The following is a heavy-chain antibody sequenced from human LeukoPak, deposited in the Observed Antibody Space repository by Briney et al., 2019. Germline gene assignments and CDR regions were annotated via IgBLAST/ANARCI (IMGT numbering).Heavy chain of an antibody. D-gene: IGHD3-9*01. V-gene: IGHV3-30*02. CDR1: GLTFSNYG. CDR3: ARDHYDVLTGYAYNAFDI. Sequence: GGSLRLSCAAAGLTFSNYGMHWVRQAPGKGLQWVAYIRYDGRNKYSADSVKGRFTISRDNSKNTLYLQMNSLRAEDTAVYYCARDHYDVLTGYAYNAFDIWGQGTMVAVSS. J-gene: IGHJ3*02. CDR2: IRYDGRNK.